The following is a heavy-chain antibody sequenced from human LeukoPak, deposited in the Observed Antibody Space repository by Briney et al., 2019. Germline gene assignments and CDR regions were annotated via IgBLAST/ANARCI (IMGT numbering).Heavy chain of an antibody. CDR1: GGSISSYY. J-gene: IGHJ3*02. V-gene: IGHV4-59*08. Sequence: PSETLSLTCTVSGGSISSYYWSWIRQPPGKGLEWIGYIYYSGSTNYNPSLKSRVTISVDTSKNQFSLKLSSVTAADTAVYYCASLAGGGYSDDAFDIWGQGTMVTVSS. CDR3: ASLAGGGYSDDAFDI. CDR2: IYYSGST. D-gene: IGHD2-21*01.